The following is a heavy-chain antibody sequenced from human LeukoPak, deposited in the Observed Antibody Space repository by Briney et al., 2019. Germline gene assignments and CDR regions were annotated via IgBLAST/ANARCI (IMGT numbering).Heavy chain of an antibody. D-gene: IGHD6-6*01. J-gene: IGHJ6*03. Sequence: PSETLSLTCTVSGGSISSSSYYWGWIRQPPGKGLEWIGSIYYRGSTYYNPSLKSRVTISVDTSKNQFSLKLSSVTAADTAVYYCARGLSSPYYYYYYMDVWGKGTTVTVSS. CDR2: IYYRGST. CDR1: GGSISSSSYY. V-gene: IGHV4-39*01. CDR3: ARGLSSPYYYYYYMDV.